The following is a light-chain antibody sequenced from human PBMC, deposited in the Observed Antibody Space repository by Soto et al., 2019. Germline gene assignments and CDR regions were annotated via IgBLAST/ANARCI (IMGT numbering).Light chain of an antibody. Sequence: EIVLTQSPATLSLSPGERATLSCRASQSVSSYLAWYQQKPGQAPRLLIYDASNRATGIPARFSGSGSGTDLTLTISSLEPEDFAVYYCQQRSNWWTFGQGTRWIS. CDR3: QQRSNWWT. CDR2: DAS. V-gene: IGKV3-11*01. CDR1: QSVSSY. J-gene: IGKJ1*01.